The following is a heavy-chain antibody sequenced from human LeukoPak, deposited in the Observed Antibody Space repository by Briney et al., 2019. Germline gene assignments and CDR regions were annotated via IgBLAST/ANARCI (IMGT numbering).Heavy chain of an antibody. Sequence: SETLSLTCTVSGSSISSYYWSWIRQPPGXXXXXXXYIYYSGYTNYNPSLKSRVTISIDTSKNQFSLKLSSVTAADTAVYYCARDWGPYSGLGMDVWGQGTTVTVSS. CDR2: IYYSGYT. CDR1: GSSISSYY. V-gene: IGHV4-59*01. J-gene: IGHJ6*02. CDR3: ARDWGPYSGLGMDV. D-gene: IGHD6-13*01.